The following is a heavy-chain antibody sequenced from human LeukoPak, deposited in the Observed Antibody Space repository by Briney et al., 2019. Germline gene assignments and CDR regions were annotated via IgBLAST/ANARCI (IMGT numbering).Heavy chain of an antibody. D-gene: IGHD6-13*01. CDR3: ARDRQPSWYRGLDV. V-gene: IGHV4-59*01. J-gene: IGHJ6*02. CDR1: GDSISTSY. CDR2: IYSSGTT. Sequence: SETLSLTCTVSGDSISTSYWSWIRQPPGKGLEWIGHIYSSGTTKYNPSLSGRVTISVDTSKNQLYLQLTAVTAADTAVYYCARDRQPSWYRGLDVWDQGTTVTVSS.